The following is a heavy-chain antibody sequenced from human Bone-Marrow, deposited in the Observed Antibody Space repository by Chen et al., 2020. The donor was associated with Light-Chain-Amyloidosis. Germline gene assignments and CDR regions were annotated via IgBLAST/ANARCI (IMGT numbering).Heavy chain of an antibody. D-gene: IGHD5-12*01. CDR2: IYPDDADA. Sequence: EVQLEQSGPEVKKPGESLTISCKGSGYTFPNYWIGWVRQMPGKGLEWMGVIYPDDADARYSPSLEGQVTSSADKSITTAYLQWRSRKASDTAMYYCAGRRDGYNFDYWGQGTLVTVSS. CDR1: GYTFPNYW. CDR3: AGRRDGYNFDY. V-gene: IGHV5-51*01. J-gene: IGHJ4*02.